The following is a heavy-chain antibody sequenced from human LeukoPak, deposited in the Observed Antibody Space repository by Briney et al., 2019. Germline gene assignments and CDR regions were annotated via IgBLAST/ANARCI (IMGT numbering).Heavy chain of an antibody. CDR1: GYTFSAYS. D-gene: IGHD1-26*01. CDR2: INPNSGDR. CDR3: ARLNSRAEASAPLDF. Sequence: ASVKVSCQASGYTFSAYSVHWERQVPGQGLQWMAWINPNSGDREYAQDFRGRVTLTRDTSISKAYMELKSLTSNDTAVYFCARLNSRAEASAPLDFWGPGTLVIVSS. J-gene: IGHJ4*02. V-gene: IGHV1-2*02.